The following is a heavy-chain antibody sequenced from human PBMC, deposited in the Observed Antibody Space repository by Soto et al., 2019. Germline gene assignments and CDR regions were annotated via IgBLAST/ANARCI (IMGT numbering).Heavy chain of an antibody. D-gene: IGHD4-17*01. CDR3: TRLNDYVEFFQH. Sequence: SETLSLTCTVSGGSISRSPYYWGWIRQPPGKGLEWIGSIFHSGSTYYNPSLKSRVTISVDTSNNKFSLKLSSVTAADTAVYYCTRLNDYVEFFQHWAQGTLVTVSS. V-gene: IGHV4-39*01. CDR1: GGSISRSPYY. CDR2: IFHSGST. J-gene: IGHJ1*01.